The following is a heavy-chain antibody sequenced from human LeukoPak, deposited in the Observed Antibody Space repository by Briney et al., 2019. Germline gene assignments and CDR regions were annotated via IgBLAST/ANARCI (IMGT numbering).Heavy chain of an antibody. CDR2: ISSSHNTI. V-gene: IGHV3-48*01. J-gene: IGHJ3*02. CDR3: AREIVGTAGAFDI. D-gene: IGHD2-21*01. CDR1: GFTFSSYN. Sequence: GGSLRLSCAASGFTFSSYNMNWVRQAPGKGLEWVSYISSSHNTIYYADSVKGRFTISRDNSKNTLYLQMNSLRAEDTAVYYCAREIVGTAGAFDIWGQGTMVTVSS.